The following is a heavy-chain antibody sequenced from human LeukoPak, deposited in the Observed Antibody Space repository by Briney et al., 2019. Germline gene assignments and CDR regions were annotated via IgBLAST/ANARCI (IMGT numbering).Heavy chain of an antibody. J-gene: IGHJ4*02. CDR1: RGTFSSYA. V-gene: IGHV1-69*13. Sequence: GASVKVSCKASRGTFSSYAISWVRQAPGQGLEWMGGIIPIFGTANYAQKFQGRVTITADESTSTAYMELSSLRSEDTAVYYCARGGYSSSWYRSDYWGQGTLVTVSS. CDR3: ARGGYSSSWYRSDY. D-gene: IGHD6-13*01. CDR2: IIPIFGTA.